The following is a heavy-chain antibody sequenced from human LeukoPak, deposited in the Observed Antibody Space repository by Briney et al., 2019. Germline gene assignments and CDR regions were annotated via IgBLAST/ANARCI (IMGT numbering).Heavy chain of an antibody. CDR2: IYHSGNT. D-gene: IGHD3-3*01. Sequence: SETLSLTCAVSGGSISSSNWWSWVRQPPGKGLEWIGEIYHSGNTNYNPSLKSRVTISIDKSNNQFSLKLSSVTAADTAVYYCARNTYYDFWSGYYTSGNAFDIWGQGTMVTVSS. CDR1: GGSISSSNW. J-gene: IGHJ3*02. CDR3: ARNTYYDFWSGYYTSGNAFDI. V-gene: IGHV4-4*02.